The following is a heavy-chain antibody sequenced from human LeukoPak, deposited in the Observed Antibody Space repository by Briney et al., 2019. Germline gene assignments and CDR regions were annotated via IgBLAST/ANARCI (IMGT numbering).Heavy chain of an antibody. CDR1: GFTFNTYA. CDR3: AKHYDSSGYYPDY. CDR2: VSGNGDYT. Sequence: GGSLRLSCAASGFTFNTYAMSWARQAPGKGLEWVSAVSGNGDYTYYADSVKGRFTISRDNSKNTLYLQMNSLRAEDTAVYYCAKHYDSSGYYPDYWGQETLVTVSS. D-gene: IGHD3-22*01. J-gene: IGHJ4*02. V-gene: IGHV3-23*01.